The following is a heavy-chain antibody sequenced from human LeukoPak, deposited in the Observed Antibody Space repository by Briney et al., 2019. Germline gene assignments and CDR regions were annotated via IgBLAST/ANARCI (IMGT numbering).Heavy chain of an antibody. CDR2: IDYSGNT. D-gene: IGHD1-26*01. CDR3: ATTTIRLGY. J-gene: IGHJ4*02. V-gene: IGHV4-39*07. CDR1: GGSISSSNY. Sequence: PSETLSLTCTLSGGSISSSNYWGWIRQPPGKGLEWIGSIDYSGNTYHNPPLKSRVTISIDTSKNQFSLKLSSVTAADTAVYYCATTTIRLGYWGQGTLVTVSS.